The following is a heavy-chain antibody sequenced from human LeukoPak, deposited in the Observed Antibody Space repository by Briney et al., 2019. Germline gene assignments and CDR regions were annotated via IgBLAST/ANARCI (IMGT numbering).Heavy chain of an antibody. CDR3: ARGNYGVYFDY. D-gene: IGHD1-7*01. J-gene: IGHJ4*02. CDR2: IYHSGST. CDR1: GGSISSYY. V-gene: IGHV4-38-2*02. Sequence: SETLSLTCTVSGGSISSYYWGWIRQPPGKGLEWIGSIYHSGSTYYNPSLKSRVTISVDTSKNQFSLKLSSVTAADTAVYYCARGNYGVYFDYWGQGTLVTVSS.